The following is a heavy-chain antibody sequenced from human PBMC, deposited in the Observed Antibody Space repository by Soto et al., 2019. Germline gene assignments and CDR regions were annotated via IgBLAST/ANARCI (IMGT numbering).Heavy chain of an antibody. D-gene: IGHD3-10*02. CDR2: IGTAGDT. J-gene: IGHJ6*02. Sequence: EVQLVESGGGLVQPGGSLRLSCAASGFTFSSYDMHWVRQATGKGLEWVSAIGTAGDTYYPGSVKGRFTISRENAKNSLYLQMNSLRAGDTAVSYCARTTMFGGDGFYYYGMDVWGQGTTVTVSS. CDR3: ARTTMFGGDGFYYYGMDV. CDR1: GFTFSSYD. V-gene: IGHV3-13*01.